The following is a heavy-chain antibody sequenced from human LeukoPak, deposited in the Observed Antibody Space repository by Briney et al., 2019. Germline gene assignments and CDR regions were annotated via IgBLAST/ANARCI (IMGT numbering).Heavy chain of an antibody. V-gene: IGHV3-23*01. CDR3: AKDPIVVVPAAVDY. Sequence: GGSLRLSCAASGFTFNSYAMSCVRQAPGKGLEWVSSISPSGSNTYYADSVKGRFTISRDNSKNTLYLQMNNLRAEDTAVYYCAKDPIVVVPAAVDYWGQGTLVTVSS. D-gene: IGHD2-2*01. CDR1: GFTFNSYA. J-gene: IGHJ4*02. CDR2: ISPSGSNT.